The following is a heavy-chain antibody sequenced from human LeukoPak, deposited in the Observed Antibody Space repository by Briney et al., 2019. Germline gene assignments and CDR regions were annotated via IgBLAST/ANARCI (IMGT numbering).Heavy chain of an antibody. CDR1: GFTFSNYE. J-gene: IGHJ3*02. CDR2: ISSSSSYI. Sequence: PGGSLRLSCAASGFTFSNYEMNWVRQAPGKGLEWVSSISSSSSYIYYADSVKGRFTISRDNAKNSLYLQMNSLRAEDTAVYYCARAGITMIVVDAFDIWGQGTMVTVSS. V-gene: IGHV3-21*01. D-gene: IGHD3-22*01. CDR3: ARAGITMIVVDAFDI.